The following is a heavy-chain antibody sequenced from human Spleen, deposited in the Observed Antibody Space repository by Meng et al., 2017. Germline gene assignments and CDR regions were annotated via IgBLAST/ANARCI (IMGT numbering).Heavy chain of an antibody. V-gene: IGHV4-34*01. CDR3: ARGPTTMAHDFDY. J-gene: IGHJ4*02. D-gene: IGHD4-11*01. CDR2: INHSGST. Sequence: QGHLRHGASGLLKLSETLSLTCVVSGGSFSDYYWSWIRQPPGKGLEWIGEINHSGSTNYNPSLESRATISVDTSQNNLSLKLSSVTAADSAVYYCARGPTTMAHDFDYWGQGTLVTVSS. CDR1: GGSFSDYY.